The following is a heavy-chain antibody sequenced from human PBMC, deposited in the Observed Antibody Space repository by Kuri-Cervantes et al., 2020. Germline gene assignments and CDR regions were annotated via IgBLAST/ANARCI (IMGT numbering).Heavy chain of an antibody. V-gene: IGHV4-39*07. D-gene: IGHD4-17*01. CDR2: IYYSGST. Sequence: SETLSLTCTVSGASISSINYYWGWIRQPPGKGLEWIGNIYYSGSTYYSPSLKSRVTISVDTSKNRFSLKLSSVTAADTAVYYCASTHYGDYGLDYWGQGTLVTVSS. CDR3: ASTHYGDYGLDY. CDR1: GASISSINYY. J-gene: IGHJ4*02.